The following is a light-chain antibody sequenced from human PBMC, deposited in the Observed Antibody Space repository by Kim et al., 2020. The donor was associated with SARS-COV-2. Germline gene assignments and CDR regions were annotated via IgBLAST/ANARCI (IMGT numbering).Light chain of an antibody. CDR2: DAF. CDR3: QQHYIYPLT. V-gene: IGKV1-8*01. Sequence: ASTGDRVTITGRASQDIRNSLAWYQQKPGKAPELLIYDAFTLQSGVPPRFSGSGSGTDFTLTISSLQSEDLATYYCQQHYIYPLTFGGGTKVDIK. J-gene: IGKJ4*01. CDR1: QDIRNS.